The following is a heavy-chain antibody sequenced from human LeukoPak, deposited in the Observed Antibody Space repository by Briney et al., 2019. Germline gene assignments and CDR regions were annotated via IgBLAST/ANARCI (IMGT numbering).Heavy chain of an antibody. D-gene: IGHD2-21*01. CDR1: GGSISSYY. V-gene: IGHV4-59*01. J-gene: IGHJ3*02. Sequence: SETLFLTCTVSGGSISSYYWSWIRQPPGKGLEWIGYIYYSGSTNYNPSLKSRVTISVDTSKNQFSLKLSSVTAADTAVYYCARVILWDAFDIWGQGTMVTVSS. CDR3: ARVILWDAFDI. CDR2: IYYSGST.